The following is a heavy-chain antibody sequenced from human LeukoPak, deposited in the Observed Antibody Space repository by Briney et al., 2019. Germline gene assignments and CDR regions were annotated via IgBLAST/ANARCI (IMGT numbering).Heavy chain of an antibody. CDR3: ARDSPDRRIPAASVFDY. V-gene: IGHV1-2*02. Sequence: ASVKVPCKASGYTFTGYYMHWVRQAPGQGLEWMGWINPNSGGTNYAQKFQGRVTMTRDTSISTAYMELSRLRSDDTAVYYCARDSPDRRIPAASVFDYWGQGTLVTVSS. J-gene: IGHJ4*02. CDR1: GYTFTGYY. D-gene: IGHD2-2*01. CDR2: INPNSGGT.